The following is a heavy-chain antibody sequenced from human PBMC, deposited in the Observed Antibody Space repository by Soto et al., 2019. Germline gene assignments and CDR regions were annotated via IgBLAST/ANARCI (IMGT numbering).Heavy chain of an antibody. D-gene: IGHD6-19*01. CDR3: ARDRREQWLVAGYFDY. J-gene: IGHJ4*02. CDR1: GGTFSSYA. CDR2: IIPIFGTA. V-gene: IGHV1-69*01. Sequence: QVQLVQSGAEVKKPGSSVKVSCKASGGTFSSYAISWVRQAPGQGLEWMGGIIPIFGTANYAQKFQGRVTITADESTSTAYMELSSLRSEDTAVYYCARDRREQWLVAGYFDYWGQGTLVTVSS.